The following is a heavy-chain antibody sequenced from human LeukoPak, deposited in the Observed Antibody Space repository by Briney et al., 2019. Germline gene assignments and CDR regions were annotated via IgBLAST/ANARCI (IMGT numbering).Heavy chain of an antibody. D-gene: IGHD6-6*01. CDR2: ISAYNGNT. Sequence: GASVKVSCKASGYTFTSYGISWVRQAPGQGLEWMGWISAYNGNTNYAQKLQGRVTMTTDTSTSTGYMELRSLRSDDTAVYYCARDRWSSSSSEGTFDIWGQGTMVIVSS. CDR3: ARDRWSSSSSEGTFDI. J-gene: IGHJ3*02. CDR1: GYTFTSYG. V-gene: IGHV1-18*01.